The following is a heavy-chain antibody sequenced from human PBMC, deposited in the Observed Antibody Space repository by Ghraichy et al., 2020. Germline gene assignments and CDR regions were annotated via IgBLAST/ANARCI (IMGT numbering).Heavy chain of an antibody. CDR3: ARDPGSANYFDY. CDR2: ISSSSSYI. J-gene: IGHJ4*02. V-gene: IGHV3-21*01. Sequence: SCAASGFTFSSYSMNWVRQAPGKGLEWVSSISSSSSYIYYADSVKGRFTISRDNAKNSLYLQMNSLRAEDTAVYYCARDPGSANYFDYWGQGTLVTVSS. D-gene: IGHD6-19*01. CDR1: GFTFSSYS.